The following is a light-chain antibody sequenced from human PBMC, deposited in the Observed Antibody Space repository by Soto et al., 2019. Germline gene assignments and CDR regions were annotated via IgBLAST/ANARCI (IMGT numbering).Light chain of an antibody. J-gene: IGKJ5*01. CDR3: QQRSNWPS. Sequence: EIVLTPSPGTPSLSPGERATLSFRASQSVSSYLAWYQQKPGQAPRLLIYDASNRATGIPARFSGSGSGTDFTLTISSLEPEDFAVYYCQQRSNWPSFGQGTRLENK. CDR1: QSVSSY. V-gene: IGKV3-11*01. CDR2: DAS.